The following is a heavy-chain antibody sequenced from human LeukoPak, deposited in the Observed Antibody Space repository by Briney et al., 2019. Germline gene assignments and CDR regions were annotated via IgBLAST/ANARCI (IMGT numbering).Heavy chain of an antibody. CDR3: AGRGVVIRVILVGFHKEAFYFDS. CDR1: GITLSNYG. J-gene: IGHJ4*02. D-gene: IGHD3-22*01. V-gene: IGHV3-23*01. Sequence: GSLRLSCAVSGITLSNYGMSWVRQAPGKGLEWVAGISDSGGSTNYADSVKGRFTISRDNPKNTLYLQMNSLRAEDTAVYFCAGRGVVIRVILVGFHKEAFYFDSWGQGALVTVSS. CDR2: ISDSGGST.